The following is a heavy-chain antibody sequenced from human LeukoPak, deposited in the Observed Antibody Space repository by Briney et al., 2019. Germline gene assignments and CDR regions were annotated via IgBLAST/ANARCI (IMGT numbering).Heavy chain of an antibody. CDR3: ASGYGSGSYGIDY. CDR1: GGSISSYY. D-gene: IGHD3-10*01. Sequence: PSETLSLTCTVSGGSISSYYWSWIRQPPGKGLEWIGYIYYSGSTNYNPSLKSRVTISVDTSKNQFSLKLSSATAADTAVYYCASGYGSGSYGIDYWGQGTLVTVSS. CDR2: IYYSGST. V-gene: IGHV4-59*01. J-gene: IGHJ4*02.